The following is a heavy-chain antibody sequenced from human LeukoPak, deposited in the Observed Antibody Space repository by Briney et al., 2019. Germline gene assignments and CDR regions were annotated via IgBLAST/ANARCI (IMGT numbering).Heavy chain of an antibody. J-gene: IGHJ4*02. D-gene: IGHD6-19*01. Sequence: ASVKVSCKASGYTFTSYVISWVRQAPGQGLEWMGWISAYNGNTNYAQKLQGRVTMTTDTSTSTAYMELRSLRSDYTAVYYCAREMGSYSSGWPYDYWGQGTLVTVSS. CDR3: AREMGSYSSGWPYDY. CDR2: ISAYNGNT. CDR1: GYTFTSYV. V-gene: IGHV1-18*01.